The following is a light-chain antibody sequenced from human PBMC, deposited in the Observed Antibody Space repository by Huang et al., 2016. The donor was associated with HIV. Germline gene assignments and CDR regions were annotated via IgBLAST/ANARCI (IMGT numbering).Light chain of an antibody. Sequence: DIQMTQSPSSLSPSIGDRVTITCRASQAISNSLAWYQQKPGKAPKLLLHSTSSLENGVPSRFSGSGSGADYTLTISSLQPEDFANYYCQQYYGTPTFGQGTRVEIK. CDR1: QAISNS. V-gene: IGKV1-NL1*01. CDR2: STS. J-gene: IGKJ1*01. CDR3: QQYYGTPT.